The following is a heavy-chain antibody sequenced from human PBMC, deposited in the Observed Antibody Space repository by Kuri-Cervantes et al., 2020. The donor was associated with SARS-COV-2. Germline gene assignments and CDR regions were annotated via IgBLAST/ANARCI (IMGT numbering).Heavy chain of an antibody. CDR1: GFTFSDYY. CDR3: ARVVRSGYYYDY. V-gene: IGHV3-11*04. CDR2: ISSSSSTI. J-gene: IGHJ4*02. Sequence: GGSLRLSCAASGFTFSDYYMSWIRQAPGKGLEWVSYISSSSSTIYYADSVKGRFTISRDNAKNSLYLQMNSLRGEDTAVYYCARVVRSGYYYDYWGQGTLVTVS. D-gene: IGHD3-22*01.